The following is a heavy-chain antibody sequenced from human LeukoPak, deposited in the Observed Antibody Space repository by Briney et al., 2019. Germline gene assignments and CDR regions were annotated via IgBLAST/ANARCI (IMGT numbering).Heavy chain of an antibody. D-gene: IGHD2-21*01. V-gene: IGHV3-66*01. J-gene: IGHJ4*02. CDR2: IYSGGAT. CDR3: ASRPSGDYPYFDY. Sequence: PGGSLRLSCAASGFTVSRKYMSWVRQAPGKGLEWVSVIYSGGATYYADSVRGRFTISRDNSKNTLYLQMNSLRAEDTAVYYCASRPSGDYPYFDYWGQGTLVTVPS. CDR1: GFTVSRKY.